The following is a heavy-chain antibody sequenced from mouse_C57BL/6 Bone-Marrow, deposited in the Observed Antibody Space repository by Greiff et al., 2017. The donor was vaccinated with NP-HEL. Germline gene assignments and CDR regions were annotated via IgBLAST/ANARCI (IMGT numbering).Heavy chain of an antibody. CDR3: ARSVNWAMDY. J-gene: IGHJ2*01. V-gene: IGHV1-69*01. D-gene: IGHD4-1*01. CDR2: IDPSDSYT. CDR1: GYTFTSYW. Sequence: QVQLQQPGAELVMPGASVKLSCKASGYTFTSYWMHWVKQRPGQGLEWIGEIDPSDSYTNYNQKFKGKSTLTVDKSSSTAYMQLSSLTSEDSAVYYCARSVNWAMDYWGQGTTLTVSS.